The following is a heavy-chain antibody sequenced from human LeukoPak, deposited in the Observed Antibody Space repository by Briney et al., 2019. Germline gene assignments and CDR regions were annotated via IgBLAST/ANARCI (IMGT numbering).Heavy chain of an antibody. CDR3: ARDPRSSGWDAFDI. CDR2: IYYSGST. J-gene: IGHJ3*02. D-gene: IGHD6-19*01. CDR1: GGSISSSSYY. V-gene: IGHV4-39*07. Sequence: SETLSLTCTVSGGSISSSSYYWGWIRQPPGKGLEWFGSIYYSGSTYYNPSLKSRVTISVDTSKNQFSLKLSSVTAADTAVYYCARDPRSSGWDAFDIWGQGTMVTVSS.